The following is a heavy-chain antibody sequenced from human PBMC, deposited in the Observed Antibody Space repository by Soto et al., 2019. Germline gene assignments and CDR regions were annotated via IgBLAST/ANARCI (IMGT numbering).Heavy chain of an antibody. J-gene: IGHJ4*02. CDR1: GGSISSSSYY. V-gene: IGHV4-39*01. D-gene: IGHD3-10*01. Sequence: SETLSLTCTVSGGSISSSSYYWGWIRQPPGKGLEWIGSIYYSGSTLYNPSLKSRVTFSVDTSKNQFSMRLMSVTASDTAVYYCARPDYYGSGSYVYWGQGTQVTVSS. CDR3: ARPDYYGSGSYVY. CDR2: IYYSGST.